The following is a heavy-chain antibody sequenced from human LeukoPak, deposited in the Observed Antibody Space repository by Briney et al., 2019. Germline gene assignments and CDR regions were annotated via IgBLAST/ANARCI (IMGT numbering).Heavy chain of an antibody. CDR3: ARQDGWSLXXFDX. CDR1: RYRFTSYW. CDR2: IYPCDYDT. Sequence: GESLKISGLGSRYRFTSYWIGWVRQMPGKSLEWMGNIYPCDYDTRYRPSFQGQVTNSAGKPLSTPYLHEPGLWASDTAMYYCARQDGWSLXXFDXWGQGTLVTVSS. V-gene: IGHV5-51*01. J-gene: IGHJ4*02. D-gene: IGHD4-17*01.